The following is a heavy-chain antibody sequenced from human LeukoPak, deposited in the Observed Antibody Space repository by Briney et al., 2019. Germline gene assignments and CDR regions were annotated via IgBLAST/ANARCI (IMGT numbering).Heavy chain of an antibody. CDR1: GFTVSSNY. CDR3: ARELATYYDFWSGYYYYYYGMDV. D-gene: IGHD3-3*01. Sequence: GGSLRLSCAASGFTVSSNYMSWVRQAPGKGLEWVANIKQDGSEKYYVDSVKGRFTISRDNAKNSLYLQMNSLRAEDTAVYYCARELATYYDFWSGYYYYYYGMDVWGQGTTVTVSS. V-gene: IGHV3-7*01. J-gene: IGHJ6*02. CDR2: IKQDGSEK.